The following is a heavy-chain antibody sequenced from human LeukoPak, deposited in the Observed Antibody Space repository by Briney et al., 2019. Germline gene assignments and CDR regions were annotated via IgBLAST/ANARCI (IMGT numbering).Heavy chain of an antibody. CDR3: ARDGNYYGMDV. Sequence: PGGSLRLSCVVSGFIVSSNYMSWVRQAPGKGLEWVSVIYSGGDTFYADSVKGRFTISRDNSKNTLYLQMNSLRAEDTAVYYCARDGNYYGMDVWGQGTTVTVSS. D-gene: IGHD1-26*01. J-gene: IGHJ6*02. CDR2: IYSGGDT. V-gene: IGHV3-66*01. CDR1: GFIVSSNY.